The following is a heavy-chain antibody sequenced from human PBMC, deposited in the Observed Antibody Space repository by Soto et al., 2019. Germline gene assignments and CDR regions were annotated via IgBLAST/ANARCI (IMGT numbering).Heavy chain of an antibody. D-gene: IGHD2-15*01. Sequence: QVQLQESGPGLVKPSQTPSLTCTVSGRSISSVNYYWSWIRQPPGKGLEWIGYIYYSGSTYYNPSLRSRVTISVDTSKNQFSLKLSSVTAADTAVYYCARYGSGECNRGSCYSPFDYWGQGTLVTVSS. CDR2: IYYSGST. CDR1: GRSISSVNYY. V-gene: IGHV4-30-4*01. J-gene: IGHJ4*02. CDR3: ARYGSGECNRGSCYSPFDY.